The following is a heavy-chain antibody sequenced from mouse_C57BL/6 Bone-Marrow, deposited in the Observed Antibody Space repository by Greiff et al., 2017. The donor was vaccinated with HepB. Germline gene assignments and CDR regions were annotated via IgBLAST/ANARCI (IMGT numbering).Heavy chain of an antibody. CDR3: TVLFWGY. J-gene: IGHJ4*01. Sequence: DVKLVESGGGLVQPGGSMKLSCVASGFTFSNYWMNWVRQSPEKGLEWVAQIRLKSDNYATHYAESVKGRFTISRDESKSSVYLKMNNLRAEDTGIYYCTVLFWGYWGQGTSVTVSS. CDR2: IRLKSDNYAT. V-gene: IGHV6-3*01. D-gene: IGHD1-1*01. CDR1: GFTFSNYW.